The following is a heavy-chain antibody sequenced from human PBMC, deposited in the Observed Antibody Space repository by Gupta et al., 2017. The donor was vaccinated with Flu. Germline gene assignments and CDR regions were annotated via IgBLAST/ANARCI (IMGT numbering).Heavy chain of an antibody. D-gene: IGHD5-24*01. V-gene: IGHV3-7*01. J-gene: IGHJ4*02. CDR1: GFTFSDSW. CDR3: ARNRGWEQFDY. CDR2: INQDGSTK. Sequence: EVQLVESGGGLVQPGGSLRLSCAASGFTFSDSWMNWVRQAPGKGLEWVANINQDGSTKNYVDSLKGRFTVSRDNAKNSLHLQMDSLRAEDTAVYFCARNRGWEQFDYWGQGTLVTVSS.